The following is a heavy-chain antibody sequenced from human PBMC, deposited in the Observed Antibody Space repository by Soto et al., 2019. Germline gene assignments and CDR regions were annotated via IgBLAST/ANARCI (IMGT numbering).Heavy chain of an antibody. CDR2: IYYSGST. J-gene: IGHJ6*02. D-gene: IGHD2-21*02. CDR3: ARDLWGYCGTDCYPLDV. V-gene: IGHV4-31*03. CDR1: GGSISSGGYY. Sequence: SETLSLTCTVSGGSISSGGYYWRWIRQHPGKGLEWIGYIYYSGSTYYNPSLKSRVTISVDTSKNQFSLKLNSVTAADTAVYYCARDLWGYCGTDCYPLDVWGQGTTVTVS.